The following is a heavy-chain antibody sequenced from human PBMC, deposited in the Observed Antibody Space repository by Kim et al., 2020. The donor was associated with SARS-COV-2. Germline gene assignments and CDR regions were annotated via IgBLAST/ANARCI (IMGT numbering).Heavy chain of an antibody. D-gene: IGHD3-22*01. V-gene: IGHV3-23*01. Sequence: GGSLRLSCAASGFTFSSYAMSWVRQAPGKGLEWVSAISGSGGSTYYADSVKGRFTISRDNSKNTLYLQMNSLRAEDTAVYYCATEMGRKHYYDSSGYYSPFDYWGQGTLVTVSS. CDR1: GFTFSSYA. CDR2: ISGSGGST. J-gene: IGHJ4*02. CDR3: ATEMGRKHYYDSSGYYSPFDY.